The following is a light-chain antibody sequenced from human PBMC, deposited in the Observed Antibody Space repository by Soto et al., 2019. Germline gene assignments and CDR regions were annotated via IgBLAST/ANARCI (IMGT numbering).Light chain of an antibody. CDR1: QSVSRY. CDR3: HQYGNSPQT. Sequence: EVGLTQSPATLSLSPGERATLSCRASQSVSRYLAWYQQKPGQAPRLLIYDASNRATGIPARFSGSGSGTVFTLTINILEPDDFALYYCHQYGNSPQTFGQGTKVDI. CDR2: DAS. J-gene: IGKJ1*01. V-gene: IGKV3-11*01.